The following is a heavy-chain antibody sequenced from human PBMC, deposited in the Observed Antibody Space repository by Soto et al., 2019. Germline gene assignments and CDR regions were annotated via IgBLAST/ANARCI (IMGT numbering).Heavy chain of an antibody. D-gene: IGHD6-13*01. CDR2: ISSMK. CDR1: GITLSSYA. V-gene: IGHV3-23*01. Sequence: GVSLRLSCEVSGITLSSYAMNWVRQAPGKGPGWVSTISSMKSLAMSVNGMFIIYRENSKNTLYLQLNSLRVEDPAVSYCATRGSSSWSNFQCWRQGTMVEISS. CDR3: ATRGSSSWSNFQC. J-gene: IGHJ4*02.